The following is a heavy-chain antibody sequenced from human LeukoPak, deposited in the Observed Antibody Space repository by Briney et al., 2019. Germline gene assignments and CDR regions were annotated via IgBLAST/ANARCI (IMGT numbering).Heavy chain of an antibody. Sequence: PGGSLRLSCAASGFTFSSYSMNWVRQAPGRGLEWVSYISSSSSTIYYADSVKGRFTISRDNAKNSLYLQMNSLRAEDTAVYYCARVPQWLQPHHFDYWGQGTLVTVSS. D-gene: IGHD5-24*01. J-gene: IGHJ4*02. V-gene: IGHV3-48*01. CDR3: ARVPQWLQPHHFDY. CDR1: GFTFSSYS. CDR2: ISSSSSTI.